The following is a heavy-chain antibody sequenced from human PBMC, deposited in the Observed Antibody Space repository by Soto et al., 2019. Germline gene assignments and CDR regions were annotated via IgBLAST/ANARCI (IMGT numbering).Heavy chain of an antibody. J-gene: IGHJ3*02. Sequence: SVKVSCKASGGTFSSYAISCVLQSPVQWLDWMGGIIPIFGTANYAQKFQGRVTITADESTSTAYMELSSLRSEDTAVYYCARFAGLSYCSSTSCYKAFDIWGQGTMVTVSS. CDR1: GGTFSSYA. V-gene: IGHV1-69*13. CDR3: ARFAGLSYCSSTSCYKAFDI. D-gene: IGHD2-2*02. CDR2: IIPIFGTA.